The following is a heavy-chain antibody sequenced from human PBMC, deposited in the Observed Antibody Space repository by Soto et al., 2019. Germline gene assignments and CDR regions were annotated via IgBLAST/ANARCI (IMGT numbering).Heavy chain of an antibody. D-gene: IGHD4-17*01. CDR2: IIPIFGTA. CDR3: ARAANTYGDFDY. V-gene: IGHV1-69*01. Sequence: SVNGSCKAAGGTFSSYSMSWGRQAPGQGLEWMGGIIPIFGTANYAQKFQGRVTITADESTSTAYMELSSLRSEDTAVYYCARAANTYGDFDYWGQGTLVTVSS. J-gene: IGHJ4*02. CDR1: GGTFSSYS.